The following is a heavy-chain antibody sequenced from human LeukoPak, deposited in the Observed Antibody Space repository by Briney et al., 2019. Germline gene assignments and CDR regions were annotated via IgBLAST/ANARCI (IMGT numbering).Heavy chain of an antibody. Sequence: SETLSLTCTVSGGSISSGDYSWSWIRQPPGKGLEWIGYIYYSGSTYYNPSLKSRVTISVDTSKNQFSLKLSSVTAADTAVYYGGRDTGSSGAQGGLAVFDIGGQGTMATVSS. CDR3: GRDTGSSGAQGGLAVFDI. CDR2: IYYSGST. J-gene: IGHJ3*02. CDR1: GGSISSGDYS. V-gene: IGHV4-30-4*01. D-gene: IGHD6-13*01.